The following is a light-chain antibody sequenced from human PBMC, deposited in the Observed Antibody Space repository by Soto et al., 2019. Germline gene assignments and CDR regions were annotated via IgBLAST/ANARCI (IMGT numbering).Light chain of an antibody. CDR3: QQYDSSWT. J-gene: IGKJ1*01. CDR1: QSVSNRY. CDR2: GAS. Sequence: IVLTQSPGTLSLSPGEIATLSCWASQSVSNRYLAWYQQKPGQAPRLLIYGASSRATGIPDRFSGSGSGTDFTLTISRLEPEDFAVYYCQQYDSSWTFGQGTKV. V-gene: IGKV3-20*01.